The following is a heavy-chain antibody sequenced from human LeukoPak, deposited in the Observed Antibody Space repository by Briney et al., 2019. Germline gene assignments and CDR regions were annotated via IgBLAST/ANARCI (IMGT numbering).Heavy chain of an antibody. V-gene: IGHV3-48*02. CDR3: ARVAAGYSVNYFDY. J-gene: IGHJ4*02. Sequence: GGSLRLSCAASEFAFGTYNMNRVRQAPGKGLEWVSYISTGSSTTYYADSVKGRFTISRDNVENSLYLQMNSLRDEDTAVYYCARVAAGYSVNYFDYWGQGTLVTVSS. CDR2: ISTGSSTT. CDR1: EFAFGTYN. D-gene: IGHD4-23*01.